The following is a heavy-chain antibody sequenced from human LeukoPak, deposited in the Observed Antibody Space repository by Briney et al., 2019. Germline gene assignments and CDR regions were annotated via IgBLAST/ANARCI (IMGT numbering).Heavy chain of an antibody. CDR1: GGSISSSSYY. CDR2: IYYSGST. D-gene: IGHD3-22*01. Sequence: SETLSLTCTVSGGSISSSSYYWGWIRQPPGKGLECIGSIYYSGSTYYNPSLKSRVTISVDTSKNQFSLKLSSVTAADTAVYYCARLGSTGYYDSSGSRRAALDYWGQGTLVTVSS. CDR3: ARLGSTGYYDSSGSRRAALDY. J-gene: IGHJ4*02. V-gene: IGHV4-39*01.